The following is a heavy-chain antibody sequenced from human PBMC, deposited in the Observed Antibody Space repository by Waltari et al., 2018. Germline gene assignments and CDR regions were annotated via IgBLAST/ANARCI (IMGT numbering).Heavy chain of an antibody. Sequence: EVQLLESGGGLVQPGGSLRLSCAASGFTVSAHSRTWVRQAPGKGLEWVAGIRSDGRTYDADSVKGRFTISRDNSKNTLYLQMQSLRAEDTAVYYCEGSGGHWGQGTLVTVSS. CDR3: EGSGGH. D-gene: IGHD3-10*01. CDR2: IRSDGRT. V-gene: IGHV3-23*01. J-gene: IGHJ4*02. CDR1: GFTVSAHS.